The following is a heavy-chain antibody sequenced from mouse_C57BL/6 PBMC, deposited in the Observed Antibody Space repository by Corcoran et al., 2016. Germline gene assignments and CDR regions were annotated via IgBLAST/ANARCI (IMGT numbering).Heavy chain of an antibody. CDR3: ARCSDYYDAY. V-gene: IGHV9-3*01. D-gene: IGHD1-1*01. CDR2: INTYSGVP. CDR1: GYTFTTYG. J-gene: IGHJ3*01. Sequence: QIQLVQSGPELQKPGETVKISCKTSGYTFTTYGMCWVKQAPGKGFKWMGWINTYSGVPTYADDFKGRFAFSLETSASTAYLQINNLKNEETATYFCARCSDYYDAYWGQGTLVTVSA.